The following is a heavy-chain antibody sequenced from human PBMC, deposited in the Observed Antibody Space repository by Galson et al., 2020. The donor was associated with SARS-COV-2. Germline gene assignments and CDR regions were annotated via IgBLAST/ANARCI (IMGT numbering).Heavy chain of an antibody. Sequence: ASVKVSCKTAGETFKEEDGNGGREGKGEGREGRGGRKKKRGGREKGEKYQGRVSMTRDTSIRTAYMEVNRLRSDDTAVYYCARDLGPGIAAAGDYWGQGTLITVSS. CDR3: ARDLGPGIAAAGDY. CDR1: GETFKEED. V-gene: IGHV1-2*02. D-gene: IGHD6-13*01. CDR2: RKKKRGGR. J-gene: IGHJ4*02.